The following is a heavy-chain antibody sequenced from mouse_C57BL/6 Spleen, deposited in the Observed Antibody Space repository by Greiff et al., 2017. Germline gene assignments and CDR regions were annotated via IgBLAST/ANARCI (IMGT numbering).Heavy chain of an antibody. J-gene: IGHJ4*01. Sequence: LVESGAELVKPGASVKISCKASGYAFSSYWMNWVKQRPGKGLEWIGQIYPGDGDTNYNGKFKGKATLTADKSSSTAYMQLSSLTSEDSAVYFCARARDGSYAMDYWGQGTSGTVSS. CDR2: IYPGDGDT. CDR3: ARARDGSYAMDY. V-gene: IGHV1-80*01. CDR1: GYAFSSYW. D-gene: IGHD1-1*01.